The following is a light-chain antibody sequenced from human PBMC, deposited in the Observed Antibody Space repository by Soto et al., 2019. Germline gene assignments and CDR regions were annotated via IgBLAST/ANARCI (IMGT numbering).Light chain of an antibody. V-gene: IGLV2-14*01. CDR3: SSYTSSSTRAV. J-gene: IGLJ2*01. CDR1: SSDVGGYNY. Sequence: QSALTQPASVSGSPGQSITISCTGTSSDVGGYNYVSWYQQHPGKAPKLMIYGVSNRPSGVSNRFSGSKSGNTASLTISGLQAEDEADYYCSSYTSSSTRAVFGGGTKLTVL. CDR2: GVS.